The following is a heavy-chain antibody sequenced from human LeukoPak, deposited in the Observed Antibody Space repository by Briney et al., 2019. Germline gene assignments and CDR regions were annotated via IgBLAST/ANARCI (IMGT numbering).Heavy chain of an antibody. J-gene: IGHJ4*02. CDR1: GYTLTELP. Sequence: ASVTVSCTVSGYTLTELPMHWVRQAPGKGLEWMGGFDPEDGETIYAQKFQGRVTMTEDTSTDTAYMELSSLRSEDTAVYYCATSIVVVTADYFDYWGQGTLVTVSS. CDR2: FDPEDGET. V-gene: IGHV1-24*01. CDR3: ATSIVVVTADYFDY. D-gene: IGHD2-21*02.